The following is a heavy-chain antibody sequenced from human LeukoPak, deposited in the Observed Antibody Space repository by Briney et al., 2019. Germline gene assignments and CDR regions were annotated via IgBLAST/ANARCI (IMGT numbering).Heavy chain of an antibody. CDR3: NVRWGPNSDY. D-gene: IGHD7-27*01. CDR2: ISNDGSTT. V-gene: IGHV3-74*01. Sequence: GGSLRLSCAASGFTSSTFWMHWVRQTPGKGLVWVSRISNDGSTTHYADSVKGRFTISRDNAKNTLFLHMNSLRAEDTAVYYCNVRWGPNSDYWGQGTLVTVSS. J-gene: IGHJ4*02. CDR1: GFTSSTFW.